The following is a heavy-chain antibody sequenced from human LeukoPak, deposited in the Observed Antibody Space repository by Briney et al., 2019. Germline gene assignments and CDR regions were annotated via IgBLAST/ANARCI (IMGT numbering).Heavy chain of an antibody. J-gene: IGHJ4*02. CDR1: GGSISSYY. V-gene: IGHV4-59*01. CDR2: IYYSGST. Sequence: SETLSLTCTVSGGSISSYYWSWIRQPPGKGLEWIGYIYYSGSTNYNPSLKSRVTISVDTSKNQFSLKLSSVTAADTAVYYCVRGSETNPLDYWGQGTLVTVSS. CDR3: VRGSETNPLDY.